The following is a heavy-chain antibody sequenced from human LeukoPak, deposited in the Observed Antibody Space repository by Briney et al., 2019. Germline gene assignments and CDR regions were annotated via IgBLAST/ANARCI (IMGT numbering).Heavy chain of an antibody. CDR1: GYTFTSYY. D-gene: IGHD6-13*01. CDR2: INPSGGST. Sequence: ASVKVSCKASGYTFTSYYMHGVRHAPGQGIEWMVIINPSGGSTSYAQKVQGRVTMTRDMSTSTVYMELSSLRSEDTAVYYCAREGVAAAGLLDYYYMDVWGKGTTVTVSS. CDR3: AREGVAAAGLLDYYYMDV. V-gene: IGHV1-46*01. J-gene: IGHJ6*03.